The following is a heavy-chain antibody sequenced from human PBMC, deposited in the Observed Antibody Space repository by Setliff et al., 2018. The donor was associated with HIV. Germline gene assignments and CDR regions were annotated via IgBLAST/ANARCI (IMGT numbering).Heavy chain of an antibody. Sequence: SETLSLTCTVSGGSISSYYWSWIRQPAGKGLEWTGRIYTSGSTNYNPSLKSRVTMSVDTSKNQFSLKLSSVTAADTAVCYCARDGFWSGYIDYWGQGTLVTVSS. D-gene: IGHD3-3*01. CDR1: GGSISSYY. V-gene: IGHV4-4*07. CDR3: ARDGFWSGYIDY. J-gene: IGHJ4*02. CDR2: IYTSGST.